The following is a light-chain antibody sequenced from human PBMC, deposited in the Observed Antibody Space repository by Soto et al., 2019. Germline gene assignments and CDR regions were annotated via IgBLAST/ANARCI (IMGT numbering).Light chain of an antibody. Sequence: QSAPTQPASVSGSPGQSITISCTGTSSDVVGYNYASWYHQHPGKAPKLMIYEVSNRPSGVSNRFSGSKSGNTASLTISGLQAEDEAAYYCSSYTSSSTLVFGGGTKLTVL. J-gene: IGLJ2*01. V-gene: IGLV2-14*01. CDR1: SSDVVGYNY. CDR3: SSYTSSSTLV. CDR2: EVS.